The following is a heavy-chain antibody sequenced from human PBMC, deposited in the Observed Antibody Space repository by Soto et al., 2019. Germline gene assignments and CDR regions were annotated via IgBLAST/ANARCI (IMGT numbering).Heavy chain of an antibody. J-gene: IGHJ4*02. D-gene: IGHD4-17*01. Sequence: PSETLSLTCAVYGGSFSFSYWSWIRQPPGKGLEWIGEINHSGTTNYNPSLKSRVTISVDTSKNQFSLKLSSVTAADTALYFCATYGANSHYWGQGTLVTVSS. CDR2: INHSGTT. V-gene: IGHV4-34*01. CDR1: GGSFSFSY. CDR3: ATYGANSHY.